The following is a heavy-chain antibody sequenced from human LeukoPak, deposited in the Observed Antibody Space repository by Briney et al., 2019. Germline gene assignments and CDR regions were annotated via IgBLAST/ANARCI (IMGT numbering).Heavy chain of an antibody. V-gene: IGHV3-21*01. CDR1: GFTFSSYS. CDR2: ISSSSSYI. Sequence: PGGSLRLSCAASGFTFSSYSMNWVRLAPGKGLEWVSSISSSSSYIYYSDSVKGRFTISRDNAKNSLYLQMNSLRADDTAVYYCARVTTGTGEYYFDYWGQGTLDTVSS. J-gene: IGHJ4*02. CDR3: ARVTTGTGEYYFDY. D-gene: IGHD1-1*01.